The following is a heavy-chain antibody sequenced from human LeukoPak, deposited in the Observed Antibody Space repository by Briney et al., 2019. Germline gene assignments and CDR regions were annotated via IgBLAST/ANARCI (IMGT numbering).Heavy chain of an antibody. D-gene: IGHD6-13*01. J-gene: IGHJ1*01. Sequence: GESLKISCKGSGYSFTSYWIGWVRQMPGKGLEWMGIIYPGDSDTRYSPSFQGQVTIPADKSISTAYLQWSSLKASDTAMYYCATSSQFIAAAGEYFQHWGQGTLVTVSS. V-gene: IGHV5-51*01. CDR2: IYPGDSDT. CDR1: GYSFTSYW. CDR3: ATSSQFIAAAGEYFQH.